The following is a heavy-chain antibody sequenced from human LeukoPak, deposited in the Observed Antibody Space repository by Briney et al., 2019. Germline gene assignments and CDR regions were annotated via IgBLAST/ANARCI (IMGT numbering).Heavy chain of an antibody. CDR3: AKDSDSSGYSPFDY. Sequence: GGSLRLSCAASGFTFAGYAMRWVRQAPGEGLEWVSTISGSGGSTYYADSVKGRFTISRDNSKNTLYLQMNSLIAEDTAVYYCAKDSDSSGYSPFDYWGQGALVTVSS. V-gene: IGHV3-23*01. D-gene: IGHD3-22*01. CDR1: GFTFAGYA. J-gene: IGHJ4*02. CDR2: ISGSGGST.